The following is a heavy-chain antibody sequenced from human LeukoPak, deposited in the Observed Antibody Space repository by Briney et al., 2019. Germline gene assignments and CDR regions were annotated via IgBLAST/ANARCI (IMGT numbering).Heavy chain of an antibody. J-gene: IGHJ6*04. CDR3: ARDGYCSSTSCSHYYYYGMDV. V-gene: IGHV3-21*01. CDR1: GFTFSSYS. D-gene: IGHD2-2*01. CDR2: ISSSSSYI. Sequence: GGSLRLSCAASGFTFSSYSMNWVRQAPGKGLEWVSSISSSSSYIYYADSVKGRFTISRDNAKNSLYLQMNSLRAEETAVYYCARDGYCSSTSCSHYYYYGMDVWGKGTTVTVSS.